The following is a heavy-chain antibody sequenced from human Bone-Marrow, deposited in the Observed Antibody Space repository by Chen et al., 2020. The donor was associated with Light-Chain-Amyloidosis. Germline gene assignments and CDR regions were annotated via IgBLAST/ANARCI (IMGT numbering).Heavy chain of an antibody. CDR1: GFAFSSYA. Sequence: EVQLVESGGGLLQRGGSLRLSCAASGFAFSSYAMSWVRQAPGKGLEWVSTIGGSGGSRDYGNSVKGRLTISRDNSKNALFLQMNSLRAEDTAVYYCAKDISYDDILPGYPADAFDIWGQGTMVTVSS. D-gene: IGHD3-9*01. J-gene: IGHJ3*02. V-gene: IGHV3-23*04. CDR2: IGGSGGSR. CDR3: AKDISYDDILPGYPADAFDI.